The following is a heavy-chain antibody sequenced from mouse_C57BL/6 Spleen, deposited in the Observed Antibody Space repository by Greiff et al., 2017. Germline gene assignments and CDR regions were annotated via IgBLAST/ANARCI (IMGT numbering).Heavy chain of an antibody. CDR3: ARSEEYYAMDY. J-gene: IGHJ4*01. V-gene: IGHV1-81*01. CDR2: IYPRSGNT. CDR1: GYTFTSYG. Sequence: VQLQQSGAELARPGASVKLSCKASGYTFTSYGISWVKQRTGQGLEWIGEIYPRSGNTYYNEKLKGKATLTADKSSSTAYMELRSLTSEDSAVYFCARSEEYYAMDYWGQGTSVTVSS.